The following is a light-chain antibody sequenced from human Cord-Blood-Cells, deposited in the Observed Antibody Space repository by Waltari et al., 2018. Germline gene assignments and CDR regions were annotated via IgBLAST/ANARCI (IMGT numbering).Light chain of an antibody. V-gene: IGLV7-46*01. CDR2: DTS. Sequence: QALVTPEPSLPVSPAGTVTITCGSSTPAATRGPLPYWFQQKHGQAPRTMIYDTSNTHSGTPARFSGSLLGGKAALTLSGAQPEDEAEYYCLLSYSGARVFGGGTKLTVL. CDR3: LLSYSGARV. CDR1: TPAATRGPL. J-gene: IGLJ3*02.